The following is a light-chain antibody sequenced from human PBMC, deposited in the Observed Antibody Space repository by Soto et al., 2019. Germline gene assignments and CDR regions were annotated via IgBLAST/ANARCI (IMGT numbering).Light chain of an antibody. Sequence: DIVMTQSPLSLPVTPGEPASISCRSSQSLLHSNGYNYLDWYLQKPGQSPQLLIYLRSNRASGVPDRFSGSGSGTDFTLKISRVEAEDVGIYYCVQALQTPVTFGPGTKVDI. J-gene: IGKJ3*01. CDR2: LRS. V-gene: IGKV2-28*01. CDR3: VQALQTPVT. CDR1: QSLLHSNGYNY.